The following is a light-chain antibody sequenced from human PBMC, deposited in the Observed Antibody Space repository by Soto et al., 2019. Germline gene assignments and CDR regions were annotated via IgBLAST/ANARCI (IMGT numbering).Light chain of an antibody. CDR3: QQYDSYYT. V-gene: IGKV1-5*03. Sequence: DIQMTQSPSTLSASSVDTVNVTCRASQSISRWLAWYQQKPGKVPNLLIYKASTLESGVPSRFSGSGSGTEFTLTINSLQPDDFATYYCQQYDSYYTFGQGTKVDIK. CDR1: QSISRW. CDR2: KAS. J-gene: IGKJ2*01.